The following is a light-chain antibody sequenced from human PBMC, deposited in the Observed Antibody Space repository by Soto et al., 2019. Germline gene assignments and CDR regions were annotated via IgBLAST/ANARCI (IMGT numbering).Light chain of an antibody. CDR2: DVT. Sequence: QSALTQPASVSGSPGQSITISCTGTSSDVGGYNYVSWYQHHPDKAPKLAIYDVTNRPSGVSNRFSGSKAGNTASLTISGLQAEDEADYYCNSYTGSATPYVFGTGTKVTVL. V-gene: IGLV2-14*03. CDR3: NSYTGSATPYV. CDR1: SSDVGGYNY. J-gene: IGLJ1*01.